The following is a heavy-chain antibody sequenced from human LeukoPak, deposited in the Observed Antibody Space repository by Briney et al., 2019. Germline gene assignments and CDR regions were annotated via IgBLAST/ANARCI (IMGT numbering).Heavy chain of an antibody. Sequence: GGSLRLSCAASGLTVSGYAMTWVRQVPGKGLEWVSVIGVIATTTYYADSVTGRFTISRDNSKNTLYLQMNSLRAEDTAVYYWANLGATTGGDWFDPWGQGTLVTVSS. D-gene: IGHD1-26*01. V-gene: IGHV3-23*01. CDR2: IGVIATTT. J-gene: IGHJ5*02. CDR1: GLTVSGYA. CDR3: ANLGATTGGDWFDP.